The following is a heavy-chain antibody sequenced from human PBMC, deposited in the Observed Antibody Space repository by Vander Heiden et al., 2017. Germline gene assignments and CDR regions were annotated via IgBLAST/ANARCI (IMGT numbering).Heavy chain of an antibody. D-gene: IGHD6-13*01. J-gene: IGHJ6*02. Sequence: QVQLQESGPGLVNPSQTLSLTCPVSGGSISSGGYYWSWIRQHPGKGLEWIGYIYYSGSTYYNPSLKRRVTISVDTSKNQFSRKLSSVTAADTAVYYCARGYSSSGYPTHYYGMDVWGQGPTVTVSS. V-gene: IGHV4-31*03. CDR2: IYYSGST. CDR3: ARGYSSSGYPTHYYGMDV. CDR1: GGSISSGGYY.